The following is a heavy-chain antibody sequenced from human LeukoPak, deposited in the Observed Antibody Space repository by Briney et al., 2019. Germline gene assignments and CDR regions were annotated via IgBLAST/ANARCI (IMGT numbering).Heavy chain of an antibody. D-gene: IGHD2-21*02. Sequence: GGSLRLSCAASGFPVNKYETHWVRQAPGKGLEWISYVDAGATSTNYADSVWGRFTLSRDNAQNSVHLQMNSLRDEDTAVYYCVRGRLLRSTKYFDSRGQGALVTVSS. CDR3: VRGRLLRSTKYFDS. CDR1: GFPVNKYE. CDR2: VDAGATST. J-gene: IGHJ4*02. V-gene: IGHV3-48*03.